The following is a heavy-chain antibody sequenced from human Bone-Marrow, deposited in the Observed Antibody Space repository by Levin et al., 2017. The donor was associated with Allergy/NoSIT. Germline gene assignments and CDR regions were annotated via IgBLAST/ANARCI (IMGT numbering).Heavy chain of an antibody. D-gene: IGHD2-15*01. CDR2: IFGGDSDT. V-gene: IGHV5-51*01. J-gene: IGHJ4*02. CDR1: GYIFKNYW. CDR3: ARLGCSGARCNGIFEY. Sequence: RGESLKISCQASGYIFKNYWIGWVRQTPGKGLESMGIIFGGDSDTKYSPSFQGQVTISADRSVTTVYLQWSSLKASDSGMYYCARLGCSGARCNGIFEYWGQGTLVTVSS.